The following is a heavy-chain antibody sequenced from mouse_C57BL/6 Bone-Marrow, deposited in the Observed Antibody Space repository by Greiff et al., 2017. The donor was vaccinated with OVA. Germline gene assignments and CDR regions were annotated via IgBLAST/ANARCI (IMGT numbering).Heavy chain of an antibody. D-gene: IGHD1-1*01. CDR2: INPNNGGT. CDR3: ASPEYYGSSYFDD. J-gene: IGHJ2*01. Sequence: EVQLQQSGPELVKPGASVKISCKASGYTFTDYYMNWVKQSHGKSLEWIGDINPNNGGTSYNQKFKGKATLTVDKSSSTAYMELRSLTSEDSAVYYCASPEYYGSSYFDDWGQGTTLAVSS. V-gene: IGHV1-26*01. CDR1: GYTFTDYY.